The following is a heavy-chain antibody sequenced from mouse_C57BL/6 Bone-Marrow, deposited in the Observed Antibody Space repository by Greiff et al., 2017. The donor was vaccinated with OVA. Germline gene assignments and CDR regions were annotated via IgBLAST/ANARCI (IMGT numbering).Heavy chain of an antibody. V-gene: IGHV2-2*01. J-gene: IGHJ3*01. D-gene: IGHD2-5*01. Sequence: VQLQESGPGLVQPSQRLSITCTVSGFSLTSYGVHWVRQSPGKGLEWLGVIWSGGSTDYNAAFISRLSISKDNSKSQVFFKMNSLQADDTAIYYCARRGDSNYVWFAYWGQGTLVTVSA. CDR3: ARRGDSNYVWFAY. CDR2: IWSGGST. CDR1: GFSLTSYG.